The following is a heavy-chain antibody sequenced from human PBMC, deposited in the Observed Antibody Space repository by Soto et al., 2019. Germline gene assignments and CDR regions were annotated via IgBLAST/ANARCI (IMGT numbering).Heavy chain of an antibody. CDR2: IKQDGSEK. Sequence: PSGSLRLSCAASGVTFSSDWMSWAREAPGKGREWVANIKQDGSEKYYVDSVKGRFTISRDNAKNSLYLQMNSLRAEDTAVYYCARDPYSSIYDFDYWGQGTLVTVSS. CDR3: ARDPYSSIYDFDY. J-gene: IGHJ4*02. V-gene: IGHV3-7*03. D-gene: IGHD6-19*01. CDR1: GVTFSSDW.